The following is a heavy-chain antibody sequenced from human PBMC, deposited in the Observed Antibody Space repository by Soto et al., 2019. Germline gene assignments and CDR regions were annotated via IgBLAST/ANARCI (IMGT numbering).Heavy chain of an antibody. CDR1: GFTFRAYA. CDR2: ITDSGGST. J-gene: IGHJ4*02. Sequence: GGSLRLSCAASGFTFRAYAMSWVRQAPGKGLEWVSAITDSGGSTYYADSVKGRFTISRDNSENTLYLQMNSLSAEDTAIYYCAKGSASSRPYYFDYWGQGALVTVSS. D-gene: IGHD6-6*01. V-gene: IGHV3-23*01. CDR3: AKGSASSRPYYFDY.